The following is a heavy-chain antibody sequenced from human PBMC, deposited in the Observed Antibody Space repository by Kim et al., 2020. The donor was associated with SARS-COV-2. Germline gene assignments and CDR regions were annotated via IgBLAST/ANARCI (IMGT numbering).Heavy chain of an antibody. J-gene: IGHJ6*02. V-gene: IGHV1-46*01. Sequence: ASVKVSCKASGYTFTSYYMHWVRQAPGQGLEWMGIINPSGGSTSYAQKFQGRVTMTRDTSTSTVYMELSSLRSEDTAVYYCARDLSAAGGQGLTYYYGMDVWGEETTVTVSS. CDR3: ARDLSAAGGQGLTYYYGMDV. D-gene: IGHD6-19*01. CDR1: GYTFTSYY. CDR2: INPSGGST.